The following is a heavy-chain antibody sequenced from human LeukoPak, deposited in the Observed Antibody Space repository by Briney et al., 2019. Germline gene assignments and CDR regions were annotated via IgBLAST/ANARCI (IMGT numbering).Heavy chain of an antibody. CDR2: IWYDGSNK. CDR1: GFTFNEFG. Sequence: PGGSLRLSCAASGFTFNEFGVHWVRQAPGQGLEWVALIWYDGSNKYYADSVKGRFTISRDNAKNSLYLQMNSLRGEDTAVYYCARGATYFYDSSGSPKKRAFDYWGQGTLVTVSS. J-gene: IGHJ4*02. D-gene: IGHD3-22*01. V-gene: IGHV3-33*01. CDR3: ARGATYFYDSSGSPKKRAFDY.